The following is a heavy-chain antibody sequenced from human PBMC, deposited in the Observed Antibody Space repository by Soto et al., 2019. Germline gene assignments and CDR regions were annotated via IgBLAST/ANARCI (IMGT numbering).Heavy chain of an antibody. Sequence: QITLKESGPTLVKPTQTLTLTCTFSGFSLSTSGVGVGWIRQPPGKALEWLALIYWDDDKRYSPSLKSRLTITKDTSKNQVVLTMTNMDPVDTATYYCAHSPAPDYSSSWGWFDPWGQGTLVTVSS. CDR1: GFSLSTSGVG. J-gene: IGHJ5*02. V-gene: IGHV2-5*02. CDR3: AHSPAPDYSSSWGWFDP. D-gene: IGHD6-13*01. CDR2: IYWDDDK.